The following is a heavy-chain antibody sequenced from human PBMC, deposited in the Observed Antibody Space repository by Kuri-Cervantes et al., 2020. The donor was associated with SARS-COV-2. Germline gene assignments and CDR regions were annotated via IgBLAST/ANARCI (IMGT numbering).Heavy chain of an antibody. CDR1: GFTFSSYA. V-gene: IGHV3-30-3*01. Sequence: GGSLRLSCAASGFTFSSYAMSWVRQAPGKGLEWVAVISYDGSNKYYADSVKGRFTISRDNSKNTLYLQMNSLRAEDTAVYYCARDNGPNNYSNYEDYFDYWGQGTLVTVSS. CDR2: ISYDGSNK. CDR3: ARDNGPNNYSNYEDYFDY. J-gene: IGHJ4*02. D-gene: IGHD4-11*01.